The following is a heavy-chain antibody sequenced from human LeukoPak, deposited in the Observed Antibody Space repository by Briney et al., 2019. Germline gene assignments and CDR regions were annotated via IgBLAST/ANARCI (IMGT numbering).Heavy chain of an antibody. Sequence: SETLSLTCAVYGGSFSGYYWSWIRQPPGKGLEWIGEINHSGSTNYNLSLKSRVTISVDTSKNQFSLKLSSVTAADTAVYYCARGRPGGSRSFDYWGQGTLVTVSS. CDR1: GGSFSGYY. V-gene: IGHV4-34*01. CDR2: INHSGST. D-gene: IGHD6-13*01. CDR3: ARGRPGGSRSFDY. J-gene: IGHJ4*02.